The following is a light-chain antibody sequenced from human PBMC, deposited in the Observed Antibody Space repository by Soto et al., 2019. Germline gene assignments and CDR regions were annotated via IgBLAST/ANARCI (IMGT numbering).Light chain of an antibody. CDR2: DAS. CDR1: QSVGIN. CDR3: QHYSGWPL. Sequence: EIVLTQSPDTLSVSPGARATVSCRASQSVGINLAWYQQRPGQTPRLLIYDASTRATGVPARFSGSGSGTEFSLTVSILQSEDSAVYYCQHYSGWPLFGPGTRV. J-gene: IGKJ3*01. V-gene: IGKV3-15*01.